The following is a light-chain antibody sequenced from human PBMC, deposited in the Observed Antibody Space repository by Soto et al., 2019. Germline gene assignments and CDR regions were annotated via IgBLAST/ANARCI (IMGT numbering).Light chain of an antibody. CDR1: QTISSW. J-gene: IGKJ1*01. Sequence: DIQLTHPPFTLCESVSATVTITFRVSQTISSWLAWYQQKPGKAPKLLIYKASTLKSGVPSRFSGSGSGTEFTLIISSLQPDDFATYYCQHHNSYSEAFGQGTKVDIK. CDR2: KAS. V-gene: IGKV1-5*03. CDR3: QHHNSYSEA.